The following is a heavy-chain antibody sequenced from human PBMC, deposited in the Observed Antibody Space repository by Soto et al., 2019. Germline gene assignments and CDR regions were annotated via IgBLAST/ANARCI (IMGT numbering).Heavy chain of an antibody. V-gene: IGHV3-48*01. CDR3: ARDPYSATTVTIFDY. CDR1: GFTFSGHA. J-gene: IGHJ4*02. D-gene: IGHD4-17*01. Sequence: EVQLVESGGSLVQPGGSLRLSCAASGFTFSGHAMNWVRQAPGKGLEWISYISNTGSSIYYADSVKGRFTISRDNAKNSLYLLMNSLRAEDTAVYYCARDPYSATTVTIFDYWGQGALVTVSS. CDR2: ISNTGSSI.